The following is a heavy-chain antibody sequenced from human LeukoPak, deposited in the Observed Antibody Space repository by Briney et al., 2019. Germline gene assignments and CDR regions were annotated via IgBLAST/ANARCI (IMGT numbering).Heavy chain of an antibody. CDR3: TSWGDTTAEYFQH. J-gene: IGHJ1*01. Sequence: GGSLRLSCVVSGFTFNKCWMNWVRQAPGKGLEWVAHINPDGRDKYYVDSVKGRFTISRDNAGNSLYLQMNSLRVEDTAVYYCTSWGDTTAEYFQHWGQGTLVTVSS. CDR1: GFTFNKCW. D-gene: IGHD2-21*02. V-gene: IGHV3-7*01. CDR2: INPDGRDK.